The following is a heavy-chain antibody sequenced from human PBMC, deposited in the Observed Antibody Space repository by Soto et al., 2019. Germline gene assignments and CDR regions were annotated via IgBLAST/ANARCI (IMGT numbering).Heavy chain of an antibody. CDR3: ERAVSAGVDY. V-gene: IGHV1-8*01. D-gene: IGHD1-26*01. CDR1: GYSFTSLD. Sequence: GASVKVSCKASGYSFTSLDINWVRQTAGQGLEWMGWMQPSTGRTGYAQKFQGRVTMTRDTSINTAYMELTTLTSDDNAFYYCERAVSAGVDYWGQGTLVTVSS. J-gene: IGHJ4*02. CDR2: MQPSTGRT.